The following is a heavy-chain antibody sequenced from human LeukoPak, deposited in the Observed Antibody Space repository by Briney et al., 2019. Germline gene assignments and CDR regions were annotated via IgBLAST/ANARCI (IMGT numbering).Heavy chain of an antibody. Sequence: PGGSLSLSCVVSGFTFSSYWMTWVRQAPGKGLEWVANIKYDGGEKYYVDSVKGRFTISRDNAKNSLSLQMNSLRAEDTAVYYCARARRYCSGGSCSPGYYYYYMDVWGKGTTVTVSS. CDR3: ARARRYCSGGSCSPGYYYYYMDV. J-gene: IGHJ6*03. CDR1: GFTFSSYW. V-gene: IGHV3-7*01. D-gene: IGHD2-15*01. CDR2: IKYDGGEK.